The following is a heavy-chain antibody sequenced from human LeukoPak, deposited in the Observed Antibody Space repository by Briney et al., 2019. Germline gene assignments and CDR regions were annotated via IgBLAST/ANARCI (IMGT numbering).Heavy chain of an antibody. V-gene: IGHV3-13*04. J-gene: IGHJ6*02. CDR2: IGTAGDT. CDR1: GFTFSRYD. D-gene: IGHD3-10*01. CDR3: ARAVVRGVTPDSYNYYGMDV. Sequence: GGSLSLSCAASGFTFSRYDMHWVRQTTGKGLEWVSAIGTAGDTYYPGSVQGRFTISRENAKNSLYLQMNSLRAGDTAVYYCARAVVRGVTPDSYNYYGMDVWGQGTTVTVSS.